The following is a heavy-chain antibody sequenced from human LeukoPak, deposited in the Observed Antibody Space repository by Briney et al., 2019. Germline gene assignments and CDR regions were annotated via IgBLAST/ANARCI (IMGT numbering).Heavy chain of an antibody. CDR3: ARDTSWYGLDY. Sequence: SETLSLTCAVSGGSISSNSYYWGWIRQPPGKGLEWIGSIYYSGSTYYNPSLKSRVTISVDTSKNQFSLKLSSVTAADTAVYYCARDTSWYGLDYWGQGTLVTVSS. CDR2: IYYSGST. CDR1: GGSISSNSYY. V-gene: IGHV4-39*07. D-gene: IGHD6-13*01. J-gene: IGHJ4*02.